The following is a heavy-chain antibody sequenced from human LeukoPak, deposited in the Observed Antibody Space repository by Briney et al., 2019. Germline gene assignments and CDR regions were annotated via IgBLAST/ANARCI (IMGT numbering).Heavy chain of an antibody. CDR2: ITHNGYT. CDR3: AASGGPINWFDP. V-gene: IGHV4-34*01. CDR1: GGSFSGYY. D-gene: IGHD3-10*01. J-gene: IGHJ5*02. Sequence: PSETLSLTCAVYGGSFSGYYWGWIRQPPGKGLQWIGEITHNGYTNYNPALKSRVTISIDTSKNEFSLKVSSVTAADMAIYYGAASGGPINWFDPWGQGTLVTVSS.